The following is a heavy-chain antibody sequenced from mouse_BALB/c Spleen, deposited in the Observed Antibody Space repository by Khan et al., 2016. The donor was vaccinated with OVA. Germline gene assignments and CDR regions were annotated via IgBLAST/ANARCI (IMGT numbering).Heavy chain of an antibody. J-gene: IGHJ3*02. CDR1: GYSFTTYY. Sequence: VQLQQSGPELMKPGASVNISCKASGYSFTTYYIHWVKQSHEKSLEWIGYIDPFNGGTDYNQNFKGKATLTVDKSSSTAYMHRSSLTSEDSAVYYCARGSFCYWGQGTLVTVSA. CDR3: ARGSFCY. V-gene: IGHV1S135*01. CDR2: IDPFNGGT.